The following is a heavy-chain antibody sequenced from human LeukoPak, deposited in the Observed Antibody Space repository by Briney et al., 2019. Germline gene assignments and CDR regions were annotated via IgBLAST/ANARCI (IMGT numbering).Heavy chain of an antibody. J-gene: IGHJ5*02. V-gene: IGHV1-2*02. CDR1: GYTFTGYY. CDR3: ARARGSRGYCTNGVCYGTPDGNWFDP. D-gene: IGHD2-8*01. Sequence: ASVKVSCKASGYTFTGYYMHWVRQAPGQGLEWMGWINPNSGGTNYAQKFQGRVTMTRDTSISTAYMELSRLRSDDTAVYYCARARGSRGYCTNGVCYGTPDGNWFDPWGQGTLVTVSS. CDR2: INPNSGGT.